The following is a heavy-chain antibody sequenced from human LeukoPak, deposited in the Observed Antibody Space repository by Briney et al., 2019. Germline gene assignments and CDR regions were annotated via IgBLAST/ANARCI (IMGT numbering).Heavy chain of an antibody. V-gene: IGHV3-30*18. CDR2: ISYDGSNK. CDR3: AKEEGAYYYGSGSSYFDY. J-gene: IGHJ4*02. Sequence: GRSLRLSCAASGFTFSSYGMHWVRQAPGKGLEWVAVISYDGSNKYYADSVKGRFTISRDNSKNTLYLQMNSLRAEDTAVYYCAKEEGAYYYGSGSSYFDYWGQGTLVTVSS. CDR1: GFTFSSYG. D-gene: IGHD3-10*01.